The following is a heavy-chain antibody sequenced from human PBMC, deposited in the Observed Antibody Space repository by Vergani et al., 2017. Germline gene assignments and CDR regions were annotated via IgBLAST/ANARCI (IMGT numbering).Heavy chain of an antibody. Sequence: QVQLQQLGPGLVKPSQTLSLTCAISGDSVSSNSAAWNWIRQSPSRGLEWLGRTYYRSKWYNDYAVSVKSRITINPDTSKNQFSLQLNSVTPEDTAVYYCAGERWDGSGSLTNWFDPWGQGTLVTVSS. V-gene: IGHV6-1*01. CDR1: GDSVSSNSAA. J-gene: IGHJ5*02. CDR3: AGERWDGSGSLTNWFDP. D-gene: IGHD3-10*01. CDR2: TYYRSKWYN.